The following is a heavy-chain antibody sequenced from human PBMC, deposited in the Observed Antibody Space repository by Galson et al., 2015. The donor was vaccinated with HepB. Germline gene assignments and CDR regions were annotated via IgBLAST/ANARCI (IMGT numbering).Heavy chain of an antibody. J-gene: IGHJ4*02. CDR3: ARMGSGYCDTPTCALRGGLHY. CDR1: SGSISSGGYY. Sequence: TLSLTCTVSSGSISSGGYYWSWIRQHPGKGLEWIGYINYSGSTDYNPSLKRRVSISVDTSENQFALKMNSVTAADTAVYYCARMGSGYCDTPTCALRGGLHYWGQGTRVIVSS. D-gene: IGHD6-25*01. V-gene: IGHV4-31*03. CDR2: INYSGST.